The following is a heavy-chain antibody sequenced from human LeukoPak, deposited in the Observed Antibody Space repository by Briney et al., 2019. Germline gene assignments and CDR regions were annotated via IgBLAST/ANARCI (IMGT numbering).Heavy chain of an antibody. CDR1: GGPINNYY. J-gene: IGHJ4*02. CDR2: IYYSGST. D-gene: IGHD3-10*01. Sequence: SETLSLTCTVSGGPINNYYWSWLRQPPGKGLEYIGYIYYSGSTNYNPSLKSRVTISVDTSKNQFPLKLSSVTAADTAVYYCARDPPGSGSYLDYWGQGTLVTVSS. V-gene: IGHV4-59*01. CDR3: ARDPPGSGSYLDY.